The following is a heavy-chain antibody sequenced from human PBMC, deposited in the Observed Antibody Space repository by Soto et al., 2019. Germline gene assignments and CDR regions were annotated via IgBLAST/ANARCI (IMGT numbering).Heavy chain of an antibody. CDR1: GYTFSSHW. V-gene: IGHV5-51*01. D-gene: IGHD1-26*01. J-gene: IGHJ4*02. CDR3: AREMGASPSPFDY. Sequence: EVQLVQSGAEVKKPGESLKISCKASGYTFSSHWIGCVRQMPGKGLEWMGIIYPADSDTRYSPSFQGQVTFSADKSIRTAYLQWSSLKASDTAIHYCAREMGASPSPFDYWGQGTRVTVSS. CDR2: IYPADSDT.